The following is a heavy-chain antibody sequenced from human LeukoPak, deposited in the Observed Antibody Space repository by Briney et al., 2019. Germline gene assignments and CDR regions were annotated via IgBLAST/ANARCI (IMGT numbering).Heavy chain of an antibody. Sequence: GSLGLSCAASGFTFSSYAMSWVRQAPGKGLEWVSAISGSGGSTYYADSVKGRFTISRDNSKNTLYLQMNSLRAEDTAVYYCAKDLWYDSSGYYFSYFDYWGQGTLVAVSS. V-gene: IGHV3-23*01. CDR3: AKDLWYDSSGYYFSYFDY. CDR2: ISGSGGST. J-gene: IGHJ4*02. CDR1: GFTFSSYA. D-gene: IGHD3-22*01.